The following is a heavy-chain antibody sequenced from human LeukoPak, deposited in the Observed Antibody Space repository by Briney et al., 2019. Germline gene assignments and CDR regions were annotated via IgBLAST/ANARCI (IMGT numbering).Heavy chain of an antibody. V-gene: IGHV4-59*01. Sequence: SETLSLTCTVSGGSISSYYWSWIRQPPGKGLEWIGYIYYSGSTNYNPSLKCRVTISVDTSKNQFSLKLSSVTAADTAVYYCARGGGLGYCSGGSCYFDYWGQGTLVTVSS. CDR1: GGSISSYY. CDR3: ARGGGLGYCSGGSCYFDY. D-gene: IGHD2-15*01. CDR2: IYYSGST. J-gene: IGHJ4*02.